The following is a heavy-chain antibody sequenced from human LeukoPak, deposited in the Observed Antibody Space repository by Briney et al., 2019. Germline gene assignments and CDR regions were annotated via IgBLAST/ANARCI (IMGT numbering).Heavy chain of an antibody. Sequence: GGSLRLSCAASGFTFSSYDMSWVRQAPGKGLEWVSTINSYGAYTYYADSVRGRFTISRDNSKNTLYLQMNSLRAEDTAVYYCARDPSGLYYMDVWGKGTTVTISS. CDR1: GFTFSSYD. CDR2: INSYGAYT. J-gene: IGHJ6*03. V-gene: IGHV3-23*01. CDR3: ARDPSGLYYMDV.